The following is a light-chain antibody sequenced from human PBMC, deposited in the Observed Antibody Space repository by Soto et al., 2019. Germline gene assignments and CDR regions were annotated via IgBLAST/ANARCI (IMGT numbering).Light chain of an antibody. Sequence: DIQMTQSPSSLSASVGDRVTITCRASQDIRNYLAWYQQKPGKVPKLLIYAASTLQSGVPSRFSGSGSGTDFTLTISSLQPEDVATYYCQKYNSVPLTFGPGTEV. CDR2: AAS. CDR3: QKYNSVPLT. V-gene: IGKV1-27*01. J-gene: IGKJ3*01. CDR1: QDIRNY.